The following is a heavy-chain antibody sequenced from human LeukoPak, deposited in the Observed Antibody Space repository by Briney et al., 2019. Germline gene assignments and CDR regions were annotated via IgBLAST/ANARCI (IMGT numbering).Heavy chain of an antibody. CDR3: ARGRIFFDGSGHYYPDY. J-gene: IGHJ4*02. CDR2: VSGDNDSK. CDR1: GYPCSS. D-gene: IGHD3-22*01. Sequence: GCSLKVSCRTAGYPCSSFTGARQAPGQGLLGMGRVSGDNDSKVYAQNFQDNGTLTTDTSTNTAYMDLRSLRSNDTAVYFCARGRIFFDGSGHYYPDYWGRGTLVTVSS. V-gene: IGHV1-18*01.